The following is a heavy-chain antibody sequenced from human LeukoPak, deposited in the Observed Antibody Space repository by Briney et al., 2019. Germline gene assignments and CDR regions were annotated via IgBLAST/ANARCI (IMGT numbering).Heavy chain of an antibody. V-gene: IGHV3-23*01. CDR2: ISGSGGST. D-gene: IGHD3-10*01. CDR3: AKDHSQIYYGSGAIDY. CDR1: GFTFSSYA. Sequence: GGSLRLSCAASGFTFSSYAMSWVRQAPGKGLEWVSAISGSGGSTYYADSVKGRFTISRDNSKNTLYLQMNSLRAEDTAVYYCAKDHSQIYYGSGAIDYWGQGTLVTVSS. J-gene: IGHJ4*02.